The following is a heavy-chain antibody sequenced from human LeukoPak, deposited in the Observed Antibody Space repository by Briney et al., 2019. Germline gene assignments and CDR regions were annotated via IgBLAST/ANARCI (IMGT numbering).Heavy chain of an antibody. D-gene: IGHD6-19*01. Sequence: SVKVSCKASGGTFSSYAISWVRQAPGQGLEWMGRIIPILGIANYAQKFQGRVTITADESTSTAYMELSSLRSEDTAVYYCARDQDHIAVAGIGYWGQGTLVTVSS. J-gene: IGHJ4*02. CDR2: IIPILGIA. V-gene: IGHV1-69*04. CDR3: ARDQDHIAVAGIGY. CDR1: GGTFSSYA.